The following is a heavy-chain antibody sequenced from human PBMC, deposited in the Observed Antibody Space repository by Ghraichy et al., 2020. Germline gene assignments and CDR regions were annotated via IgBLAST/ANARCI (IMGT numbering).Heavy chain of an antibody. J-gene: IGHJ4*02. Sequence: GGSLRLSCAVSGFIFGSYQMNWVRQAPGKGLEWISTISSSGTTIYYADSVKGRFTISRDNAKNSLDLQMNSLRAEDTAVYYCVRDRGQLWLIDYWGPGTLVTVSS. CDR2: ISSSGTTI. V-gene: IGHV3-48*03. CDR3: VRDRGQLWLIDY. CDR1: GFIFGSYQ. D-gene: IGHD5-18*01.